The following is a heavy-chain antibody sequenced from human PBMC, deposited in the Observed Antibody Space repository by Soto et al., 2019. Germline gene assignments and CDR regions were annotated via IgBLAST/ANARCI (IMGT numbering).Heavy chain of an antibody. Sequence: ASVKVSCKVSGYTLTELSMHWVRQAPGKGLEWMGGFDPEDGETIYAQKFQGRVTMTEDTSTDTAYMELSSLRSEDTAVYYCATEGGYCSGGSCYSYDAFDIWGQGTMVTVSS. J-gene: IGHJ3*02. CDR2: FDPEDGET. CDR3: ATEGGYCSGGSCYSYDAFDI. CDR1: GYTLTELS. D-gene: IGHD2-15*01. V-gene: IGHV1-24*01.